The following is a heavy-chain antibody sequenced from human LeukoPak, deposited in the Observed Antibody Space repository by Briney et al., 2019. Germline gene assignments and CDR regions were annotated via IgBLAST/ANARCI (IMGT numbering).Heavy chain of an antibody. CDR2: VYWNDDK. V-gene: IGHV2-5*01. CDR3: AHRRPYYPGSGSYSTSWFDP. D-gene: IGHD3-10*01. Sequence: ESGPTLVKPTQTLTLTCTFSGFSLSTTGVGVGWIRQPPEKAPEWLALVYWNDDKRYSPSLQSRLTVSKDTSKNQVVLTMTNMGPVDTATYYCAHRRPYYPGSGSYSTSWFDPWGQGILVTVSS. J-gene: IGHJ5*02. CDR1: GFSLSTTGVG.